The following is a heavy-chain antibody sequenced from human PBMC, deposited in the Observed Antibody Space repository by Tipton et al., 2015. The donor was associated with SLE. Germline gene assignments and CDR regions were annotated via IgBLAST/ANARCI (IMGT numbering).Heavy chain of an antibody. CDR1: GGSFSGYY. Sequence: TLSLTCAVYGGSFSGYYWSWIRQPPGKGLEWIGEINHSGSTNYNPSLKSRVTISEDTSKNQFSLKLSSVTAADTAVYYCARKRNGMGIWGQGTMVTVSS. CDR3: ARKRNGMGI. D-gene: IGHD5-24*01. CDR2: INHSGST. J-gene: IGHJ3*02. V-gene: IGHV4-34*01.